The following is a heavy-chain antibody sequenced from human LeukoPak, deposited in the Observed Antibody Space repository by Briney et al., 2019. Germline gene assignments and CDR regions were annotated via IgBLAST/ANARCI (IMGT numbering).Heavy chain of an antibody. V-gene: IGHV4-59*01. Sequence: SETLSLTCTVSGGSISSYYWSWIRQPPGKGLEWIGYIYYSGSTNYNPSLKRRVTISVDTSKNQFSLKLSSVTAADTAVYYCATYDFWSHWFDPWGQGTLVTVSS. CDR2: IYYSGST. CDR1: GGSISSYY. D-gene: IGHD3-3*01. CDR3: ATYDFWSHWFDP. J-gene: IGHJ5*02.